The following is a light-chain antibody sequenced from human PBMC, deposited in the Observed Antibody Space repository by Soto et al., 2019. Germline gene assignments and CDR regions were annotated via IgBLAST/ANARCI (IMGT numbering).Light chain of an antibody. J-gene: IGLJ7*01. CDR1: SSNIGAGYD. CDR2: NNN. CDR3: QSYDSRLSGFTV. V-gene: IGLV1-40*01. Sequence: QLVLTQPPSVSGAPGQRVTISCTGSSSNIGAGYDVHWYQQLPGTGPKLLIYNNNNRPSGVPDRFSGSKSGTSASLAITGLQAEDEADYYCQSYDSRLSGFTVFGGGTQLTVL.